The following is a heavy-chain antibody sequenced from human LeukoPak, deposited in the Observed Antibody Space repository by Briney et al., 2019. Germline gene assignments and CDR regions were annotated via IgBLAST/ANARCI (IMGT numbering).Heavy chain of an antibody. CDR3: AKDTRGYSSSWYKDYFDY. D-gene: IGHD6-13*01. V-gene: IGHV3-23*01. Sequence: GGSLRLSCAASGFTFSSYAMNWVRQAPVNGLQWVSAISGSGGSTYYADSVKGRFTISRDNSKNTLYLQMNSLRAEDTAVYYCAKDTRGYSSSWYKDYFDYWGQGTLVTVSS. CDR2: ISGSGGST. CDR1: GFTFSSYA. J-gene: IGHJ4*02.